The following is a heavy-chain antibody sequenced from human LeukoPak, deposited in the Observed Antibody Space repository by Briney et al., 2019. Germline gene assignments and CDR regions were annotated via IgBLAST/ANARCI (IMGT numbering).Heavy chain of an antibody. Sequence: SETLSLTCTVSGGSISNSFYWGWIRQPPGKGLEWIGSIYYTGNTYYNPSPKSRVTISVDTSKRQFSLKLSSVTAADTAVYYCVRHFPSGGSYIWFDPWGQGTLSPSPQ. CDR1: GGSISNSFY. V-gene: IGHV4-39*01. CDR2: IYYTGNT. J-gene: IGHJ5*02. D-gene: IGHD2-15*01. CDR3: VRHFPSGGSYIWFDP.